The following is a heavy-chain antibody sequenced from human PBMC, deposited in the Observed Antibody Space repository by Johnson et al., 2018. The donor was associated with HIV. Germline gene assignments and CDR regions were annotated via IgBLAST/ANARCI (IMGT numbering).Heavy chain of an antibody. Sequence: VQLVESGGGVVQPGRSLRLSCAASGFTVSSNYMSWVRQAPGKGLEWVSVIYSGGSTYYADSVKGRFTISRDNSKNTLYLQMNSLRAEDTAVYYCARDGEWELEDAFDIWGQGTMVTVSS. CDR1: GFTVSSNY. CDR3: ARDGEWELEDAFDI. D-gene: IGHD1-26*01. CDR2: IYSGGST. J-gene: IGHJ3*02. V-gene: IGHV3-66*01.